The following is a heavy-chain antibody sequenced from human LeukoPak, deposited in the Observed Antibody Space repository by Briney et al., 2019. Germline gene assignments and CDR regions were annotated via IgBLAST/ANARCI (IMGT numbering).Heavy chain of an antibody. D-gene: IGHD6-13*01. CDR3: AAEPIAAAGTVDY. V-gene: IGHV4-31*03. CDR1: GGSISSGGYY. J-gene: IGHJ4*02. Sequence: SQTLSLTCTVSGGSISSGGYYWSWIRQHPGKGLEWIGYIYYSGSTYYNPSLKSRVTISVDTSKNQFSLKLSSVTAADTAVYYCAAEPIAAAGTVDYWGQGTLVTVSS. CDR2: IYYSGST.